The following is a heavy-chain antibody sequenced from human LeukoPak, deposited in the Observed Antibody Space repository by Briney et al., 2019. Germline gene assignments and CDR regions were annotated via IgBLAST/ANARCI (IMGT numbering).Heavy chain of an antibody. CDR2: TSYDGTNK. V-gene: IGHV3-30*01. CDR1: GFPFSSYA. J-gene: IGHJ6*03. D-gene: IGHD2-2*01. Sequence: PGGSLRLSCAASGFPFSSYALHWVRQAPGKGLEWVAVTSYDGTNKYYADSVKGRFTISRDNSKNTLSLQMNSLRPEDTALYYCARDQGFCVSTSCSSGFYYYMDVWGKGTTVTVSS. CDR3: ARDQGFCVSTSCSSGFYYYMDV.